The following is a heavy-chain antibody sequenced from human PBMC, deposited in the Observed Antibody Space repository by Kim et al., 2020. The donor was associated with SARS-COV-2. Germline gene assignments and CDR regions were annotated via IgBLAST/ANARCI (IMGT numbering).Heavy chain of an antibody. Sequence: GGSLRLSCAASGFTFSDYYMSWIRQAPGKGLEWVSYISSSGSTIYYADSVKGRFTISRDNAKNSLYLQMNSLRAEDTAVYYCARTYYDFWSGYPHFDYWGQGTLVTVSS. D-gene: IGHD3-3*01. J-gene: IGHJ4*02. CDR2: ISSSGSTI. CDR1: GFTFSDYY. V-gene: IGHV3-11*01. CDR3: ARTYYDFWSGYPHFDY.